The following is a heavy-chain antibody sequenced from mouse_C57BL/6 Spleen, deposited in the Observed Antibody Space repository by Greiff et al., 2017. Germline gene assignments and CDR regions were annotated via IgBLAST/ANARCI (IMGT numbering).Heavy chain of an antibody. CDR2: IWRGGST. CDR3: AKTDSSGNFDY. Sequence: QVHVKQSGPGLVQPSQSLSITCTVSGFSLTSYGVHWVRQSPGKGLEWLGVIWRGGSTDYNAAFMSRLSITKDNSKSQVFFKMNSLQAADDAIYYCAKTDSSGNFDYWGQGTTLTVSS. CDR1: GFSLTSYG. V-gene: IGHV2-5*01. J-gene: IGHJ2*01. D-gene: IGHD3-2*02.